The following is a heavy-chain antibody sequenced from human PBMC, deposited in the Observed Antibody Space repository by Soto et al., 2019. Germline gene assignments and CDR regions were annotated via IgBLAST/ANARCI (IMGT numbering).Heavy chain of an antibody. V-gene: IGHV3-30-3*01. CDR2: ISYDGSNK. CDR1: GFTFSSYA. CDR3: ARENYLTYYYDSSGKN. J-gene: IGHJ4*02. Sequence: GGSLRLSCAASGFTFSSYAMHWVRQAPGKGLEWVAVISYDGSNKYYADSVKGRFTISRDNSKNTLYLQMNSLRAEDTAVYYCARENYLTYYYDSSGKNWGQGTLVTVSS. D-gene: IGHD3-22*01.